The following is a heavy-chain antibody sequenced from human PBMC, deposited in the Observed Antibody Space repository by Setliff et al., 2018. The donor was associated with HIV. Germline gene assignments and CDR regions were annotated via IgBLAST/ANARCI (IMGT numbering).Heavy chain of an antibody. V-gene: IGHV4-39*01. CDR2: VYYSGTT. J-gene: IGHJ1*01. CDR1: GDSISSVGYY. D-gene: IGHD2-21*02. Sequence: SETLSLTCTVSGDSISSVGYYWSWIRQHPGKGLEWIGYVYYSGTTYYNPSLRGRVTISVDRSRNQFSLTLNSVTAADTATYYCASRGIVVVTMSMPDEFFVHWGHGTLVTVSS. CDR3: ASRGIVVVTMSMPDEFFVH.